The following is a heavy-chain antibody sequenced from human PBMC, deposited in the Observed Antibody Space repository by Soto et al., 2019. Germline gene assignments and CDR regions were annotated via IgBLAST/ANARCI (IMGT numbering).Heavy chain of an antibody. CDR3: ARHGYGDYDRAFDI. CDR2: ISYTGST. D-gene: IGHD4-17*01. J-gene: IGHJ3*02. CDR1: GGSISTYY. Sequence: QVQLQESGPGLVKPSETLSLTCTVSGGSISTYYWSWIRQPPGKGLEWIGYISYTGSTNYNPSRKSRITISVDTSKNQCSRKLSSVTAADTAVYYCARHGYGDYDRAFDIWGQGTVVTVSS. V-gene: IGHV4-59*08.